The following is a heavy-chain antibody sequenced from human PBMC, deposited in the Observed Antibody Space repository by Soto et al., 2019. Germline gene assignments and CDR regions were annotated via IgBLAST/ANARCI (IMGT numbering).Heavy chain of an antibody. D-gene: IGHD3-3*01. CDR3: AKGLEGSFYDFWSGYYTGDVWSFDY. CDR1: GFTFSSYG. J-gene: IGHJ4*02. CDR2: ISYDGSNK. V-gene: IGHV3-30*18. Sequence: PVGSLRLSCAASGFTFSSYGMHWVRQAPGKGLEWVAVISYDGSNKYYADSVKGRFTISRDNSKNTLYLQMNSLRAEDTAVYYCAKGLEGSFYDFWSGYYTGDVWSFDYWGQGTLVTVSS.